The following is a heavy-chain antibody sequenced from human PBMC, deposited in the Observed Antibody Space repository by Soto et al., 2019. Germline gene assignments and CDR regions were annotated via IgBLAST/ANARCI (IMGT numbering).Heavy chain of an antibody. CDR2: INAGNGNT. CDR1: GYTCTKYA. D-gene: IGHD5-18*01. V-gene: IGHV1-3*01. Sequence: ASVNVCCKACGYTCTKYAMHWVLQAPLQGLEWMGWINAGNGNTKYSQKFQGRVTITRDTSASTAYMELSSLRSEDTAVYYCARDTGDTAMVRAYYFDYWGQGTLVTVSS. J-gene: IGHJ4*02. CDR3: ARDTGDTAMVRAYYFDY.